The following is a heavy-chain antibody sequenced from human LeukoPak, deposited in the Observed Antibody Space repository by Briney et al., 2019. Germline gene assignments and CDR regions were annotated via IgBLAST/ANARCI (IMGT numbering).Heavy chain of an antibody. V-gene: IGHV3-48*03. J-gene: IGHJ3*02. CDR1: GFTFSSYE. Sequence: GRSLRLSCAASGFTFSSYEMNWVRQAPGKGLEWVSYISSSGSTIYYADSVKGRFTISRDNAKNSLYLQMNSLRAEDTAVYYCALFAGIDAFDIWGQGTMATVSS. D-gene: IGHD3-16*01. CDR2: ISSSGSTI. CDR3: ALFAGIDAFDI.